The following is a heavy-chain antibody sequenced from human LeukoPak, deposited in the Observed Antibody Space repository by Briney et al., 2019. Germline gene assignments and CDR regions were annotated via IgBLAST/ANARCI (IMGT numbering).Heavy chain of an antibody. Sequence: PGGSLRLSCAASGFTFSSYAMTWVRQAPGKGLDWVSAISDSGASTYYADSVRGRFTISRDNSKNTLYLQMSSLRAEDTAIYYCAKGTTISPPCRFDYWGQGTLVTVSS. D-gene: IGHD3-3*01. CDR3: AKGTTISPPCRFDY. J-gene: IGHJ4*02. CDR2: ISDSGAST. V-gene: IGHV3-23*01. CDR1: GFTFSSYA.